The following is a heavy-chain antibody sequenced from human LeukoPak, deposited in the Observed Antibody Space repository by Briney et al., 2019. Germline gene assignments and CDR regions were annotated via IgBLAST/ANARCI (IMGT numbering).Heavy chain of an antibody. Sequence: GGSLRLSCAASGFTFNSYWMSWVCQAPGKGLEWVANINQDGSLKYYVDSVKGRFTISRDNAKNSLYLQMNSLRAEDTAFYYCARDLRTGYTYGYPLDFWGQGTLLTVSS. V-gene: IGHV3-7*01. CDR1: GFTFNSYW. CDR2: INQDGSLK. J-gene: IGHJ4*02. CDR3: ARDLRTGYTYGYPLDF. D-gene: IGHD5-18*01.